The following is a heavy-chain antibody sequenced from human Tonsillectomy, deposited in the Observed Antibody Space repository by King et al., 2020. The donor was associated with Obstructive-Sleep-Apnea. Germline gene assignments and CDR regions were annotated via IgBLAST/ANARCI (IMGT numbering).Heavy chain of an antibody. D-gene: IGHD2-15*01. CDR2: ISSSSSTI. Sequence: VQLVESGGGLVQPGGSLRLSCAASGFTFSSYSMNWVRQAPGKGLEWVSYISSSSSTIYYAVSVKGRFTISRDNAKNSLYLQMNSLRAEDTAVYYCARDVSGCSGGSCYFFDNWGQGTLVTVSS. CDR3: ARDVSGCSGGSCYFFDN. CDR1: GFTFSSYS. J-gene: IGHJ4*02. V-gene: IGHV3-48*04.